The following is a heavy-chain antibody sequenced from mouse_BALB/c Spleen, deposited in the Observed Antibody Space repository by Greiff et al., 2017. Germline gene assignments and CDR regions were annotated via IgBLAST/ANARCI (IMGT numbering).Heavy chain of an antibody. CDR1: GFNIKDYY. V-gene: IGHV14-1*02. CDR2: IDPENGNT. Sequence: EVQLQQSGAELVRPGALVKLSCKASGFNIKDYYMHWVKQRPEQGLEWIGWIDPENGNTIYDPKFQGKASITADTSSNTAYLQLSSLTSEDTAVYYCARKGRRGDFGYWGQGTTLTVSS. J-gene: IGHJ2*01. CDR3: ARKGRRGDFGY.